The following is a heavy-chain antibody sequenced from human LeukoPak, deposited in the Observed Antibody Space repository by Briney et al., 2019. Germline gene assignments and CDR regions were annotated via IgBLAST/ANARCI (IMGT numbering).Heavy chain of an antibody. CDR3: AKDGPQWLAQDY. D-gene: IGHD6-19*01. CDR1: GFTFSSYA. V-gene: IGHV3-30*04. J-gene: IGHJ4*02. Sequence: GGSLRLSCAASGFTFSSYAMHWVRQAPGKGLEWVAVISYDGSNKYYADPVKGRFTISRDNSKNTLYLQMNSLRAEDTAVYYCAKDGPQWLAQDYWGQGTLVTVSS. CDR2: ISYDGSNK.